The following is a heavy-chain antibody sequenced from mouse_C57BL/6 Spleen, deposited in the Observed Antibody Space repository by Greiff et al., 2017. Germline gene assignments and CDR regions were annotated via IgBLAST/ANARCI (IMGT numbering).Heavy chain of an antibody. CDR1: GYTFTSYW. Sequence: QVQLKQPGAELVRPGTSVKLSCKASGYTFTSYWMHWVKQRPGQGLEWIGVIDPSDSYTNYNQKFKGKATLTVDTSSSTAYMQLSSLTSEDSAVYYCAREGSYSNYAWFAYWGQGTLVTVSA. D-gene: IGHD2-5*01. CDR3: AREGSYSNYAWFAY. CDR2: IDPSDSYT. V-gene: IGHV1-59*01. J-gene: IGHJ3*01.